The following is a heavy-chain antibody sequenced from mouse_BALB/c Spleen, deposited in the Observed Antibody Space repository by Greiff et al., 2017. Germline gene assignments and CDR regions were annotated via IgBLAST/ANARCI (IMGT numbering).Heavy chain of an antibody. CDR2: IDTSDSYT. CDR1: GYTFTDYW. J-gene: IGHJ2*01. V-gene: IGHV1-69*01. CDR3: ATGLGYFDY. Sequence: QVQLQQPGAELVMPGASVKMSCKASGYTFTDYWMHWVKQRPGQGLEWIGAIDTSDSYTSYNQKFKGKATLTVDESSSTAYMQLSSLTSEDSAVYYCATGLGYFDYWGQGTTLTVSS. D-gene: IGHD4-1*01.